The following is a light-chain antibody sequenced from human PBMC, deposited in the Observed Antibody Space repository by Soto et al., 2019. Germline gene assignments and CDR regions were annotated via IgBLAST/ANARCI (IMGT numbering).Light chain of an antibody. CDR3: QQYHNWPPIT. J-gene: IGKJ5*01. Sequence: EIVMTQSPATLSVSPGERATLSCRASQSINSNLAWYQQKPGQPPRLIIYGPSTRATGIPARFSGSGSGTEFTLTISSLQSEDFAIYYCQQYHNWPPITFGQGTRLEIK. CDR1: QSINSN. CDR2: GPS. V-gene: IGKV3-15*01.